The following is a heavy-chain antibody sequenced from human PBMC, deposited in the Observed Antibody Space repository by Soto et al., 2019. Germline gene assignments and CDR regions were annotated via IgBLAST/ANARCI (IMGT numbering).Heavy chain of an antibody. D-gene: IGHD3-22*01. Sequence: SVKVSCKASGGTFSSYAISWVRQAPGQGREWMGGIIPIFGTANYAQKFQGRVTITADESTSTAYMELSSLRSEDTAVYYCARVTRSDSSGYSLYYFDYWGQGTLVTVSS. CDR2: IIPIFGTA. J-gene: IGHJ4*02. V-gene: IGHV1-69*13. CDR1: GGTFSSYA. CDR3: ARVTRSDSSGYSLYYFDY.